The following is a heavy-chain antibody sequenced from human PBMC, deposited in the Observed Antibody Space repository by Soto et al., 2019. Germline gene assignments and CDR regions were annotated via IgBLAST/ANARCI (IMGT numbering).Heavy chain of an antibody. CDR3: APVPAASSYYSTDV. D-gene: IGHD2-2*01. Sequence: LRLSCAASGFAFSSYAMNWVRQAPGKGLEWVSGIVDSGGRAFYADSVKGRFTISRDNSKNTLYLEMNNLRAEDTAIYYCAPVPAASSYYSTDVWGQGTTVTVSS. CDR1: GFAFSSYA. CDR2: IVDSGGRA. J-gene: IGHJ6*02. V-gene: IGHV3-23*01.